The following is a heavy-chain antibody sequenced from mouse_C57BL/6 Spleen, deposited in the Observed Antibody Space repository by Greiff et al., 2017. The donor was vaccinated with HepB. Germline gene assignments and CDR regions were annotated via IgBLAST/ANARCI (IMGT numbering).Heavy chain of an antibody. J-gene: IGHJ4*01. V-gene: IGHV5-16*01. CDR2: INYDGSST. CDR3: ARERPPYYAMDY. Sequence: EVHLVESEGGLVQPGSSMKLSCTASGFTFSDYYMAWVRQVPEKGLEWVANINYDGSSTYYLDSLKSRFIISRDNAKNILYLQMSSLKSEDTATYYCARERPPYYAMDYWGQGTSVTVSS. CDR1: GFTFSDYY.